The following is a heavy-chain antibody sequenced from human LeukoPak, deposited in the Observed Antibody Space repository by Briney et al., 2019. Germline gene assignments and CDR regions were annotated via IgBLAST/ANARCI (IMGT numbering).Heavy chain of an antibody. D-gene: IGHD4-17*01. J-gene: IGHJ6*02. CDR3: AREPYGDYGMDV. CDR2: IYYSGST. Sequence: SETLSLTCTVSGGSISSGGYYWSWIRQHPGKGLEWIGYIYYSGSTYYNPSLKSRVTISVGTSKNQFSLKLSSVTAADTAVYYCAREPYGDYGMDVWGQGTTVTVSS. CDR1: GGSISSGGYY. V-gene: IGHV4-31*03.